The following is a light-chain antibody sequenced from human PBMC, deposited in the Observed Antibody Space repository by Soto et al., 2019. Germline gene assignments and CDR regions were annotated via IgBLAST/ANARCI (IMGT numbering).Light chain of an antibody. J-gene: IGKJ4*01. Sequence: EIVLTQSPATLSLSPGERATLSCRASQSVSGYLAWYQQKPGQAPRLLMYDASNRANGIPARFSGSGSGTDFTLTISSLEPEDCAVYYCQKRSNWPSTFGGGTKVEIK. CDR1: QSVSGY. CDR2: DAS. CDR3: QKRSNWPST. V-gene: IGKV3-11*01.